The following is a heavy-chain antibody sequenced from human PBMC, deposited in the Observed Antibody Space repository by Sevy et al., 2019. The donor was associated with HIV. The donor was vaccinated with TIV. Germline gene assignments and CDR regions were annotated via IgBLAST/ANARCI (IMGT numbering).Heavy chain of an antibody. J-gene: IGHJ4*02. D-gene: IGHD3-10*01. V-gene: IGHV3-30-3*02. Sequence: GESLKISCAASGFIFSTSPMHWVRQAPGKGLECVAILSYDDSDENYAASVKGRFTISRDNSKNTLYLQMNSLRTEDTAVYYCAKDDLGSIDYWGQGTLVTVSS. CDR3: AKDDLGSIDY. CDR2: LSYDDSDE. CDR1: GFIFSTSP.